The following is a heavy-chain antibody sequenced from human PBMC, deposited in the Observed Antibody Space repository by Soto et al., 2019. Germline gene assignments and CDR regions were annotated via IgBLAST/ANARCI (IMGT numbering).Heavy chain of an antibody. CDR1: GGSINSYY. CDR3: ARHLGTIAAADY. D-gene: IGHD6-13*01. V-gene: IGHV4-59*08. Sequence: SETLSLTCTVSGGSINSYYWSWIPQPPGKGLEWIGYIYYSGSTNYNPSLKSRVTISVDTSKNQFSLKLSSVTAADTAVYYCARHLGTIAAADYWGQGTLVTVS. CDR2: IYYSGST. J-gene: IGHJ4*02.